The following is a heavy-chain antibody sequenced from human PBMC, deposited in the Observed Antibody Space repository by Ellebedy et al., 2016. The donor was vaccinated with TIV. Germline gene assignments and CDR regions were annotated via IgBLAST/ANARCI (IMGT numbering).Heavy chain of an antibody. J-gene: IGHJ4*02. D-gene: IGHD1-26*01. CDR1: GYTFTRYY. V-gene: IGHV1-46*01. CDR2: INPSGGST. Sequence: AASVKVSCKASGYTFTRYYMRWVRQAPGQGLEWMGIINPSGGSTSYAQKFQGRVTMTRDTSTSTVYMEPSSLRSEDTAVYYCARVQSGSYDYWGQGTLVTVSS. CDR3: ARVQSGSYDY.